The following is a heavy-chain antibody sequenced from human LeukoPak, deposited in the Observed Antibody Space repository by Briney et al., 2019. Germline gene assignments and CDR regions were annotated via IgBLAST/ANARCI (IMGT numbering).Heavy chain of an antibody. Sequence: SETLSLTCTVSGGSISSGDYYWSWIRQPPGKGLEWIGYIYYSGSTYYNPSLKSRDTISVDTSKNQFSLKLSSVTAADTAVYYCARSNYYGSGSYYNPYYYYGMDVWGQGTTVTVSS. D-gene: IGHD3-10*01. CDR2: IYYSGST. V-gene: IGHV4-30-4*01. J-gene: IGHJ6*02. CDR3: ARSNYYGSGSYYNPYYYYGMDV. CDR1: GGSISSGDYY.